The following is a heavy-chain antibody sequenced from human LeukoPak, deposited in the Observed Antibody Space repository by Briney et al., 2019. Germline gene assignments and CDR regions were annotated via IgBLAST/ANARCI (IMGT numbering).Heavy chain of an antibody. V-gene: IGHV4-59*01. CDR2: IYYSGST. Sequence: PSETLSLTCTVSGGSISSYYWNWIRQPPGKGLEWIGYIYYSGSTNYNPSLKSRVTISVDTSKNQFSLKLSSVTAADTAVYYCARATRGDDACDYWGQGTLVTVSS. D-gene: IGHD4-17*01. CDR1: GGSISSYY. J-gene: IGHJ4*02. CDR3: ARATRGDDACDY.